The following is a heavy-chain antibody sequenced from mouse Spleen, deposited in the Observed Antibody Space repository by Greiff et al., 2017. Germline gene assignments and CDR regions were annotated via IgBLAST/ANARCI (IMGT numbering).Heavy chain of an antibody. J-gene: IGHJ2*01. V-gene: IGHV3-6*01. Sequence: EVQLQQSGPGLVKPSQSLSLTCSVTGYSITSGYYWNWIRQFPGNKLEWMGYISYDGSNNYNPSLKNRISITRDTSKNQFFLKLNSVTTEDTATYYCARDRLTGPYYFDYWGQGTTLTVSS. CDR1: GYSITSGYY. CDR3: ARDRLTGPYYFDY. CDR2: ISYDGSN. D-gene: IGHD4-1*01.